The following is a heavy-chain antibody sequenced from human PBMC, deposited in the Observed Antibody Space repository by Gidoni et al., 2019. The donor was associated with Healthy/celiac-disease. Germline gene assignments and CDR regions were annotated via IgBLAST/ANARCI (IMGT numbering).Heavy chain of an antibody. CDR3: IVYDFWSGPRAYYFDY. CDR1: GFTCSGSA. Sequence: EVQLVESGGGLVQPGGSLKLSCAASGFTCSGSAMHWVRQASGKGLECVGRIRSKANSYATSYAASVKGRFTISRDDSKNTAYLQMNSLKTEDTAVYYCIVYDFWSGPRAYYFDYWGQGTLVTVSS. V-gene: IGHV3-73*01. D-gene: IGHD3-3*01. J-gene: IGHJ4*02. CDR2: IRSKANSYAT.